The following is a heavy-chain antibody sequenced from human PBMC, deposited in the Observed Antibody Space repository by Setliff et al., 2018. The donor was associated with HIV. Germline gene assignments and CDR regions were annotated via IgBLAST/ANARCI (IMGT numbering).Heavy chain of an antibody. Sequence: PGGSLRLSCAASGFTFSSYGMSWVRQAPGKGLEWVSFIYSGGSSTYYADSVKGRFTISRDNSKNTLYLQMNSLRAEDTAVYYCAKSKTKYSSGWYTDITADYFQHWGQGTLVTVSS. D-gene: IGHD6-13*01. CDR2: IYSGGSST. V-gene: IGHV3-23*03. CDR3: AKSKTKYSSGWYTDITADYFQH. CDR1: GFTFSSYG. J-gene: IGHJ1*01.